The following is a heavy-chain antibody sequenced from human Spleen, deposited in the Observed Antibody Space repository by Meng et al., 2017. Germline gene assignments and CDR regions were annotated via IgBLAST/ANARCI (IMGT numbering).Heavy chain of an antibody. V-gene: IGHV3-30*01. J-gene: IGHJ4*02. CDR2: ISYDGTNE. CDR1: GFSFSSYA. Sequence: GESLKISCAASGFSFSSYAMHWVRPAPGKGLDWVAVISYDGTNEYYADSVKGRFTVSRDNSKNTLYLQMNTLRTEDTTVYYCARDFGTGYYWSDYWGQGTLVTVSS. CDR3: ARDFGTGYYWSDY. D-gene: IGHD3/OR15-3a*01.